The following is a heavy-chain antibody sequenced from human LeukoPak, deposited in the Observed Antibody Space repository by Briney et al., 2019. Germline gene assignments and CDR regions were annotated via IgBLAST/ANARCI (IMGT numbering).Heavy chain of an antibody. D-gene: IGHD3-22*01. CDR3: ARVTDFWNEYYDSYFDF. CDR1: VGSISGNY. J-gene: IGHJ4*02. V-gene: IGHV4-34*01. CDR2: VNHSGNT. Sequence: PSETLSLTCSVSVGSISGNYWSWIRQTPRKGLEWIGEVNHSGNTNYHPSLQSRVSISVDTSKNHLSLRLNSVTAADTAVYFCARVTDFWNEYYDSYFDFWGQGTLVTVSS.